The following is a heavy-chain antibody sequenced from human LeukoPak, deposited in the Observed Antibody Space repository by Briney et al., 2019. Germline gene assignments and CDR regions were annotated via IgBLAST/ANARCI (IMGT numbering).Heavy chain of an antibody. D-gene: IGHD3-10*01. CDR3: ARTYYYGSGSYYNSRDGFDI. V-gene: IGHV4-38-2*02. CDR2: IYPSGST. CDR1: GYSISSGYY. Sequence: PSETLSLTCTVSGYSISSGYYWGWIRQPPGKGLEWIGIIYPSGSTYYNPSLKSRVTISVDTSKNQFFLKLSSVTAADTAVYYCARTYYYGSGSYYNSRDGFDIWGQGTMVTVSS. J-gene: IGHJ3*02.